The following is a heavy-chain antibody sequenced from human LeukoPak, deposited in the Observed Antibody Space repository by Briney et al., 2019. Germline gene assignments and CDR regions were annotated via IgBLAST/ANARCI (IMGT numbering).Heavy chain of an antibody. CDR1: GGSISSYY. Sequence: PSETLSLTCTVSGGSISSYYWSWIRQPAGKGLEWIGRIYTSGSTNYNPSLKSRVTMSVDTSKNQFSLKLSSVTAADTAVYYCARDSSGWSSSYYFDYWGQGTLVTVSS. J-gene: IGHJ4*02. D-gene: IGHD6-19*01. CDR3: ARDSSGWSSSYYFDY. CDR2: IYTSGST. V-gene: IGHV4-4*07.